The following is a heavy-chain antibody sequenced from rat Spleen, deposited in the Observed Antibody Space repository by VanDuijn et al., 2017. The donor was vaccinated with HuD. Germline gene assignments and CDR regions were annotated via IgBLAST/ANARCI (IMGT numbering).Heavy chain of an antibody. V-gene: IGHV5-31*01. CDR2: ITNSGGIT. Sequence: EVQLVESGGGLVQPGGSLKLSCVASGFTFNNYWMTWIRQAPGKGLEWVASITNSGGITYYRDSVKGRFTISRDNAKSTLYLQMDSLRSEDTATYYCTRDGVRGFAYWGQGTLVTVSS. J-gene: IGHJ3*01. CDR1: GFTFNNYW. D-gene: IGHD4-3*01. CDR3: TRDGVRGFAY.